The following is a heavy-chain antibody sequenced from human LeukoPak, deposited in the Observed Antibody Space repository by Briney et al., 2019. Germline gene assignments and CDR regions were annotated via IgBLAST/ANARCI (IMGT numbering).Heavy chain of an antibody. CDR3: ARNYYDSSGYYYLLDY. CDR1: GGTFSSYA. D-gene: IGHD3-22*01. Sequence: ASVKVSCKASGGTFSSYAISWVRQAPGQGLEWMGRIIPILGIANYAQKFQGRVTITADKSTSTAYMELSSLRSEDTAVYYCARNYYDSSGYYYLLDYWGQGTLVTVSS. J-gene: IGHJ4*02. V-gene: IGHV1-69*04. CDR2: IIPILGIA.